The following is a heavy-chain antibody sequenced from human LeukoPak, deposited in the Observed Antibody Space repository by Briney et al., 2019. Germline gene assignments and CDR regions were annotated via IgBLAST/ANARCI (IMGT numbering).Heavy chain of an antibody. D-gene: IGHD2-21*02. Sequence: ASVKVACKTSGYTFTTYYVYWVRQAPGQGLEWIGIINPSGGSTTYAQKFRGRLTMTRDMSTSTVYMELSSLRSEDTAVSYCATPGRFCGGDCYVFDYWGQGTLVTVSS. CDR1: GYTFTTYY. CDR2: INPSGGST. CDR3: ATPGRFCGGDCYVFDY. V-gene: IGHV1-46*01. J-gene: IGHJ4*02.